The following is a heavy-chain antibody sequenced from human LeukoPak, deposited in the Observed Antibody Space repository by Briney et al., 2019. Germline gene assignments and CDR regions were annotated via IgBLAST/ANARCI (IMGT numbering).Heavy chain of an antibody. Sequence: SETLSLTCTVSGGSISSSSYYWGWIRQPPGKGLEWIENIYYSGSTYYNPSLKSRVTISVDTSKNQFSLKLSSVTAADTAVYFCASGPHYYDSSGYYFPFDYWGQGTLVTVSS. V-gene: IGHV4-39*07. CDR2: IYYSGST. CDR3: ASGPHYYDSSGYYFPFDY. J-gene: IGHJ4*02. D-gene: IGHD3-22*01. CDR1: GGSISSSSYY.